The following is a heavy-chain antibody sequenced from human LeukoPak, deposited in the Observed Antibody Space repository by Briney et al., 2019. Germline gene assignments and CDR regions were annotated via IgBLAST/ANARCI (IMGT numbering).Heavy chain of an antibody. J-gene: IGHJ4*02. CDR1: GLTSDDYG. D-gene: IGHD3-9*01. CDR2: INWNGGST. V-gene: IGHV3-20*04. Sequence: PGGSLRPSCAAAGLTSDDYGTSWVRQPPGDWLEWVSAINWNGGSTGYADSVKGRFTISRDNAKNSLYLQMNSLRAEDTALYYCARGWAYYDILTGPNPGTVLDYWGQGTLVTVSS. CDR3: ARGWAYYDILTGPNPGTVLDY.